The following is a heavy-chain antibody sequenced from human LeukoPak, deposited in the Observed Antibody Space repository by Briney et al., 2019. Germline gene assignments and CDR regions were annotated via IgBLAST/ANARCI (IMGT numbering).Heavy chain of an antibody. CDR3: AKDTRWGTVDY. CDR1: GFTFSSYG. Sequence: GGSLRLSCAASGFTFSSYGMHWVRQAPGKGLVWVAVISYDGSNKYYAVSVKGRFTISRDNSKNTLYLQMNSLRAEDTAVYYCAKDTRWGTVDYWGQGTLVTVSS. D-gene: IGHD2-8*02. CDR2: ISYDGSNK. J-gene: IGHJ4*02. V-gene: IGHV3-30*18.